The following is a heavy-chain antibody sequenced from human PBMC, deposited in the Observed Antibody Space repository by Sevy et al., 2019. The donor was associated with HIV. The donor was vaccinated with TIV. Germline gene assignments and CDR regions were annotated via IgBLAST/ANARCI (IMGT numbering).Heavy chain of an antibody. CDR2: IKSKTDGGTS. V-gene: IGHV3-15*01. D-gene: IGHD3-10*01. CDR1: GFTFSNAW. CDR3: TTGSKKRGLSALLDY. J-gene: IGHJ4*02. Sequence: GGSLRLSCAASGFTFSNAWMSWVRQAPGKGLEWVGRIKSKTDGGTSDYAAPVKVRFTISRDDSKHTLYLQMNRLKTEDTVSYYCTTGSKKRGLSALLDYWGQGALVTVSS.